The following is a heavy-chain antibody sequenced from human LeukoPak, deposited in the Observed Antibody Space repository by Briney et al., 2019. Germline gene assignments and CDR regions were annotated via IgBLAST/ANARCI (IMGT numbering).Heavy chain of an antibody. CDR3: ARHPLYDNSSDDAFDI. CDR1: GYSISSGYY. J-gene: IGHJ3*02. V-gene: IGHV4-38-2*01. Sequence: SETLSLTCAVSGYSISSGYYWGWIRQPPGKGLEWIGSIYHSGSTYYNPSLKSRVTISVDTSKNQYSLKLSSVTAADTAVYYCARHPLYDNSSDDAFDIWGQGTMVTVSS. D-gene: IGHD3-22*01. CDR2: IYHSGST.